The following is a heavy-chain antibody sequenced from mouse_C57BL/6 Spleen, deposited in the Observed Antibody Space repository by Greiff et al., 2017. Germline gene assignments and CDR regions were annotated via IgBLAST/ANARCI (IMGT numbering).Heavy chain of an antibody. V-gene: IGHV1-85*01. CDR1: GYTFTSYG. D-gene: IGHD2-2*01. CDR2: IYPRDGST. CDR3: ARVEWFFDY. J-gene: IGHJ2*01. Sequence: VQLMEPGPELVKPGASVKLSCKASGYTFTSYGMHWVKQRPGQGLEWIGWIYPRDGSTKYNEKFKGKATLTVDTSSSTAYMELHSLTSEDSAVYFCARVEWFFDYWGQGTTLTVSS.